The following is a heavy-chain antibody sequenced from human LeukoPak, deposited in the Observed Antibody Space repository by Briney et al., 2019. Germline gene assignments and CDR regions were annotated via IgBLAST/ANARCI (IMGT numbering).Heavy chain of an antibody. CDR2: IYYSGST. CDR1: GGSISVYY. Sequence: PSETLSLTCTVSGGSISVYYWSWIRQPPGKGLEWIGYIYYSGSTNYNPSLKSRVSISVDTSKNQFSLKLSSVTAADTAVYYCARGPLTVTRGFDPWGQGTLVTVSS. J-gene: IGHJ5*02. D-gene: IGHD4-17*01. V-gene: IGHV4-59*12. CDR3: ARGPLTVTRGFDP.